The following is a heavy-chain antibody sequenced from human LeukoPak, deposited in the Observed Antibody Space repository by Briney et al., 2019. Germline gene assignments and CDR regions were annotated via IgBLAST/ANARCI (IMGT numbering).Heavy chain of an antibody. Sequence: SETLSLTCAVYGGSFSGYYWSWIRQPPGKGLEWIGEINHSGSTNYNPSLKSRVTISVDTSKNQFSLKLSSVTAADTAVYYCARGRQAAGFDYWGQGTLVTVSS. CDR2: INHSGST. J-gene: IGHJ4*02. CDR3: ARGRQAAGFDY. V-gene: IGHV4-34*01. CDR1: GGSFSGYY. D-gene: IGHD6-13*01.